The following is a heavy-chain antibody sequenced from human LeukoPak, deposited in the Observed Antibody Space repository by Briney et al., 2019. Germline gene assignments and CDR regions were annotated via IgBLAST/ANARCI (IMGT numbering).Heavy chain of an antibody. J-gene: IGHJ4*02. D-gene: IGHD6-13*01. CDR3: AGDGGSSNWYYY. Sequence: GGSLRLSCAASGFTFSSYAINWFRQAPGKGLEWVSRISGSGASTYYADSVKGRFTISRDNSKNTLYLQMDSLRAEDTAVYFCAGDGGSSNWYYYWGQGTLVTVSS. V-gene: IGHV3-23*01. CDR1: GFTFSSYA. CDR2: ISGSGAST.